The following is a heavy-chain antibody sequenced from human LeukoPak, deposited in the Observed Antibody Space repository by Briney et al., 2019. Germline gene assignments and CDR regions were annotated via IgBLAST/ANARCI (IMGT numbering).Heavy chain of an antibody. V-gene: IGHV4-59*01. J-gene: IGHJ4*02. CDR2: IYYSGST. CDR1: GGSISSYY. CDR3: ARGSGYGIPYYFDY. Sequence: SETLSLTCTVSGGSISSYYWSWIRQPPGKGLEWIGYIYYSGSTNYNPSLKSRVTISVDTSKNQFSLKLSSVTAADTAVYYCARGSGYGIPYYFDYWGQGTLVTVSS. D-gene: IGHD3-22*01.